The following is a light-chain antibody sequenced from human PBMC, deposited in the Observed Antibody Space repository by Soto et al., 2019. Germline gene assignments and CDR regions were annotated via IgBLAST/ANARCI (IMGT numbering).Light chain of an antibody. V-gene: IGKV3-15*01. CDR1: QSVNSN. CDR3: QQYNNWPPT. J-gene: IGKJ1*01. Sequence: EIVMTQSPATLSVSPGERATLSCRASQSVNSNLAWYQQKPGQAPRLLIYGASTRATGIPARFSGSGSGTEFTITISSLQSEDFAVYYCQQYNNWPPTFGQGTKVEIK. CDR2: GAS.